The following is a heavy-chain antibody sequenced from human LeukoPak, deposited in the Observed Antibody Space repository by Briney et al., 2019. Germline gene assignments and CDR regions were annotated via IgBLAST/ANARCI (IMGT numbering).Heavy chain of an antibody. D-gene: IGHD6-13*01. CDR1: GFTFSSYG. V-gene: IGHV3-30*02. Sequence: PGGSLRLSCAASGFTFSSYGMHWVRQAPGKGLEWVAFIRSDGSNKYYADSVKGRFTISRDNSKNTLCLQMNSLRAEDTAVYYCAKPLPGIQAAAPDSWGQGALVTVSS. J-gene: IGHJ5*01. CDR3: AKPLPGIQAAAPDS. CDR2: IRSDGSNK.